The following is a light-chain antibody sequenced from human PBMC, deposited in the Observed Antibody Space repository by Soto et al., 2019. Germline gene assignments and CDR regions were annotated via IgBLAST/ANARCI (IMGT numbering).Light chain of an antibody. CDR3: QQYIYWPRT. J-gene: IGKJ1*01. CDR2: RAS. CDR1: QTIYSN. Sequence: IVLTQSPATLSLSPGERATLSCRAGQTIYSNVAWYQQRPGQAPRLLIYRASTRATGVPARFSGSGSGTEFTLTITSLQSEDFAVYYCQQYIYWPRTFGQGTKVDI. V-gene: IGKV3-15*01.